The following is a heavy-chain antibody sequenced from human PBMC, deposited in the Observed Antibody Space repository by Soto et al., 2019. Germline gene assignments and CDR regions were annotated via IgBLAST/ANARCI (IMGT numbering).Heavy chain of an antibody. Sequence: EVQLLESGGGFAQPGGSLRVSCAASGFSFSSSFSSYAMTWVRRAPGKGLEWVSGLSGTGGSTFYAASVRVRFTISRDNSKNTLYLEMNSLRAEDTAVYYCAMGVSFSPAFYFDSWGQGTLVSVSS. CDR3: AMGVSFSPAFYFDS. D-gene: IGHD1-26*01. CDR1: GFSFSSSFSSYA. CDR2: LSGTGGST. J-gene: IGHJ4*02. V-gene: IGHV3-23*01.